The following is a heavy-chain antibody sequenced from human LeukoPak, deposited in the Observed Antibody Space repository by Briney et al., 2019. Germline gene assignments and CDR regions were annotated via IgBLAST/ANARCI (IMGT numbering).Heavy chain of an antibody. D-gene: IGHD3-22*01. CDR1: GYTFTSYD. CDR3: ARVADSSGYYGTDY. Sequence: ASVKVSCKASGYTFTSYDINWVRQATGQGLEWMGWMNPNSGNTGYAQKFQGRVTITRNTSISTAYMELSSLRSEDTAVYYCARVADSSGYYGTDYWGQGTLVTVSS. CDR2: MNPNSGNT. V-gene: IGHV1-8*03. J-gene: IGHJ4*02.